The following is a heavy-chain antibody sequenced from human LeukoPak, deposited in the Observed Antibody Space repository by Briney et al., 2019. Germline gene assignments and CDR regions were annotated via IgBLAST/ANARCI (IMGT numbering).Heavy chain of an antibody. CDR1: GGTISSYY. D-gene: IGHD3-22*01. CDR2: IYSSGST. V-gene: IGHV4-59*01. CDR3: ARETYYYDSSGSDAFDI. J-gene: IGHJ3*02. Sequence: PSETLSLTCTVSGGTISSYYWSWIRQPPGKGLEWIGYIYSSGSTNYNPSLKSRVTISVDTSKNQFSLKLSSVTAADTAVYYCARETYYYDSSGSDAFDIWGQGTMVTVSS.